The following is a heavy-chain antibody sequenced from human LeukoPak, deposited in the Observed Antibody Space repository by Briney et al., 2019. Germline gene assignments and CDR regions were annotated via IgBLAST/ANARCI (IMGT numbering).Heavy chain of an antibody. CDR2: ISWNSGSI. Sequence: GGXXRLSCAASGFTFDDYAMHWVRQAPGKGLEWVSGISWNSGSIVYADSVKGRFTISRDKAKKSLYMEMNSLRAEDMALYYCAKDILVGATTFAFDIWGQGTMVTVSS. CDR3: AKDILVGATTFAFDI. D-gene: IGHD1-26*01. J-gene: IGHJ3*02. CDR1: GFTFDDYA. V-gene: IGHV3-9*03.